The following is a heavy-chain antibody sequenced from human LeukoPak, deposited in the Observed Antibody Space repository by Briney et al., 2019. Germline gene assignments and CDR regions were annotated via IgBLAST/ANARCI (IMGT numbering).Heavy chain of an antibody. Sequence: GGSLSLSCAASGFTVSSNYMSWVRQAPGKGLEWVSVIYSGGSTYYADSVKGRFPIARDNSKNTLDLQMNSLRAEDTAVYYCARGPAVRGVGAFDIWGQGTVVTVSS. D-gene: IGHD3-10*01. CDR1: GFTVSSNY. J-gene: IGHJ3*02. V-gene: IGHV3-53*01. CDR2: IYSGGST. CDR3: ARGPAVRGVGAFDI.